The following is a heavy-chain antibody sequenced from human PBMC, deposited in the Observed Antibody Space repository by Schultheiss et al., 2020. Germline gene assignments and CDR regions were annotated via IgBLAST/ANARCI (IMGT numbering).Heavy chain of an antibody. V-gene: IGHV3-7*03. J-gene: IGHJ4*02. CDR1: GFTFSSYW. CDR2: IKQDGSEK. D-gene: IGHD6-13*01. CDR3: AKAGYEAATEFDY. Sequence: GGSLRLSCAASGFTFSSYWMSWVRQAPGKGLEWVANIKQDGSEKYYVDSVKGRFTISRDNAKNSLYLQMNSLRAEDTALYYCAKAGYEAATEFDYWGQGTLVTVSS.